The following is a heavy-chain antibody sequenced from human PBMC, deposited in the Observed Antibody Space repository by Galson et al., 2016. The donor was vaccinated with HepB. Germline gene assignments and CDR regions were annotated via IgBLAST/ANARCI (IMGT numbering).Heavy chain of an antibody. V-gene: IGHV1-69*06. CDR1: GGTFSSDA. CDR2: IIPIFGAT. D-gene: IGHD3-3*01. CDR3: ARERMKGITILGIIPGTVHGMDV. J-gene: IGHJ6*02. Sequence: SVKVSCKASGGTFSSDAISWVRQAPGQGLEWVGGIIPIFGATDYAQNFQGRVTMTADKSTSTVYMELSSLRPEDTAVYYCARERMKGITILGIIPGTVHGMDVWGQGTTVSVSS.